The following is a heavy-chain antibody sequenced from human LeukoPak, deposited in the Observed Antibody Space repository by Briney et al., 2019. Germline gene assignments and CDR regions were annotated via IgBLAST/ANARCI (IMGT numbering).Heavy chain of an antibody. V-gene: IGHV1-8*01. Sequence: ASVKVSCKASGYTFTSYDINWVRQATGQGLEWMGWMNPNSGNTGYAQKFQGRATMTRNTSISTAYMELSSLRSEDTAVYYCARVLSYCSSTNCYEFKNYYYYGMDVWGQGTTVTVSS. D-gene: IGHD2-2*01. CDR3: ARVLSYCSSTNCYEFKNYYYYGMDV. CDR2: MNPNSGNT. CDR1: GYTFTSYD. J-gene: IGHJ6*02.